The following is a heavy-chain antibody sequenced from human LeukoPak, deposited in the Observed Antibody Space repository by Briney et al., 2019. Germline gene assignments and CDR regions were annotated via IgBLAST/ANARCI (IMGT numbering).Heavy chain of an antibody. D-gene: IGHD3-22*01. CDR3: ATSDSSGYYDYFDY. J-gene: IGHJ4*02. V-gene: IGHV1-69*13. CDR2: IIPIFGTA. CDR1: GYTFTSYY. Sequence: ASVKVSCKASGYTFTSYYMHWVRQAPGQGLEWMGGIIPIFGTANYAQKFQGRVTITADESTSTAYMELSSLRSEDTAVYYCATSDSSGYYDYFDYWGQGTLVTVSS.